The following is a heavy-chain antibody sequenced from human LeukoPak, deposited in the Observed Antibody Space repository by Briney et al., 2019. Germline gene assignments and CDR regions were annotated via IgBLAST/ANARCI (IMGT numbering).Heavy chain of an antibody. V-gene: IGHV3-30*02. CDR3: AKRRYSGYDFRWFYYYYMDV. Sequence: GGSLRLSCAASGVAFSTHVMHGVRQAPGKGLEWAAFIRYNGNDQDYADSVKGRVTISRYNSKNTLYLQMTHLRHEDAAVHYCAKRRYSGYDFRWFYYYYMDVWGKGNTVTVSS. CDR2: IRYNGNDQ. CDR1: GVAFSTHV. J-gene: IGHJ6*03. D-gene: IGHD5-12*01.